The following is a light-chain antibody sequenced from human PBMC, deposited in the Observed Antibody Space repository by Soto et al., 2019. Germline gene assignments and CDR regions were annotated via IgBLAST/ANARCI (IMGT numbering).Light chain of an antibody. CDR1: QSVSFSY. Sequence: EIVLTQSPGTLSLSPGERATLSCRASQSVSFSYLAWYQQKSGQAPRLLIYGASSRATGIPDRFSGSGPGTDFHLTISRLEAEDVAVDYCQQYGSSPPWTFAQGTKVEIK. V-gene: IGKV3-20*01. CDR2: GAS. J-gene: IGKJ1*01. CDR3: QQYGSSPPWT.